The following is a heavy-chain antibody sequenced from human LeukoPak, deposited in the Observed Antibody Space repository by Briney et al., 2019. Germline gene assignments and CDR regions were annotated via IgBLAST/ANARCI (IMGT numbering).Heavy chain of an antibody. V-gene: IGHV1-2*02. Sequence: ASVKVSCKAFGYTFTDYHMHWVRQAPGHGLEWMVWINPNSGDTNYAQKFQGRVTMTRDTTISTAYMELSRLRSDDTAVFYCATLMAHLDYWGQGTLVTVSS. J-gene: IGHJ4*02. D-gene: IGHD2-8*01. CDR3: ATLMAHLDY. CDR2: INPNSGDT. CDR1: GYTFTDYH.